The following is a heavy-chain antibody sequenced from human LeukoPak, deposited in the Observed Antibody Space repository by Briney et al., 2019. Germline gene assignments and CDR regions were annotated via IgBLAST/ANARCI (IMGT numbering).Heavy chain of an antibody. V-gene: IGHV4-59*12. CDR3: ASANGYRNY. D-gene: IGHD5-24*01. Sequence: PSETLSLTCTVSGGSISSYYWSWVRQPPGKGLEWIGEIYHTGSTNYNPSLKSRVTISVDKSKNQFSLKLNSVTAADTAVYYCASANGYRNYWGQGTLVTVSS. CDR2: IYHTGST. J-gene: IGHJ4*02. CDR1: GGSISSYY.